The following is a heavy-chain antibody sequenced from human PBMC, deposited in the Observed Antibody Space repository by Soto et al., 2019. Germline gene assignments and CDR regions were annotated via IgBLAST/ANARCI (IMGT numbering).Heavy chain of an antibody. V-gene: IGHV4-34*01. CDR3: ARIACSSTSCFYYYYYYGMDV. Sequence: QVQLQQWGAGLLKPSETLSLTSAVNGGSFSSYYWSWVRQPPRKGLGWVGENNHSGSTNYNPSLKSRVTISVDTSKNQFSLKLSSVTAADTAVYYCARIACSSTSCFYYYYYYGMDVWGQGTTVTVSS. CDR1: GGSFSSYY. D-gene: IGHD2-2*01. CDR2: NNHSGST. J-gene: IGHJ6*02.